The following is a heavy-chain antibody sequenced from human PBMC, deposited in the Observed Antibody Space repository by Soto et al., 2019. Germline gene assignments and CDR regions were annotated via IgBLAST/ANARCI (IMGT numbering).Heavy chain of an antibody. J-gene: IGHJ6*02. CDR1: GFTFSSYA. D-gene: IGHD4-17*01. CDR2: ISGSGYAT. Sequence: EVQLLESGGGLVQPGGSLRLSCAASGFTFSSYAMSWVRQAPGMGLEWVSVISGSGYATYYADSVKGRFTVSRDNSNNTVYLQMNILRADDTALYFCATEETVLVNYYYYYGMDVWGQRTTVTVSS. V-gene: IGHV3-23*01. CDR3: ATEETVLVNYYYYYGMDV.